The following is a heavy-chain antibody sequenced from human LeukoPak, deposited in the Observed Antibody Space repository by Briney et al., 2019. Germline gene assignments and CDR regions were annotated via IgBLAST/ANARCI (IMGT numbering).Heavy chain of an antibody. Sequence: SETLSLTCTVSGGSISSSSYYWGWIRQPPGKGLEWIGSIYYSGSTYYNPSLKSRVTISVNTSKNQFSLKLSSVTAADTAVYYCARDIPALLPYYYGSGSYFDYWGQGTLVTVSS. V-gene: IGHV4-39*07. J-gene: IGHJ4*02. CDR3: ARDIPALLPYYYGSGSYFDY. D-gene: IGHD3-10*01. CDR2: IYYSGST. CDR1: GGSISSSSYY.